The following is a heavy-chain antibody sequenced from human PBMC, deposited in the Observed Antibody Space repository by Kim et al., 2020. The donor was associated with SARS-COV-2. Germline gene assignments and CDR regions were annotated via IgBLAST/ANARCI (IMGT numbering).Heavy chain of an antibody. CDR2: ISGSGGST. Sequence: GGSLRLSCAASGFTFSSYAMSWVRQAPGKGLEWVSAISGSGGSTYYADSVKGRFTISRDNSKNTLYLQMNSLRAEDTAVYYCANFPALSYCSSTSCYTGFLGRWGQGTLVTVSS. D-gene: IGHD2-2*02. CDR1: GFTFSSYA. CDR3: ANFPALSYCSSTSCYTGFLGR. J-gene: IGHJ4*02. V-gene: IGHV3-23*01.